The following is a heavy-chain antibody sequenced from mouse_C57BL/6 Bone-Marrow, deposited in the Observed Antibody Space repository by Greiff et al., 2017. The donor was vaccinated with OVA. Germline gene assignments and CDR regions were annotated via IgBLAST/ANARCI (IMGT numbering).Heavy chain of an antibody. J-gene: IGHJ1*03. CDR3: VRGSSYWYFNV. Sequence: QVHVKQSGAELARPGASVKLSCKASGYTFTSYGISWVKQRTGQGLEWIGEIYPRSGNTYYNEKFKGKATLTADKSSSTAYMELRSLTSEDSAVYYCVRGSSYWYFNVWGTGTTVTVSS. CDR2: IYPRSGNT. D-gene: IGHD1-1*01. CDR1: GYTFTSYG. V-gene: IGHV1-81*01.